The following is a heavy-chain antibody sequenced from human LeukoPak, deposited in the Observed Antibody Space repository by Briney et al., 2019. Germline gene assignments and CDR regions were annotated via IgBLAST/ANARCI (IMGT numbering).Heavy chain of an antibody. J-gene: IGHJ3*02. D-gene: IGHD2-21*01. CDR2: IYTTGRT. CDR1: GGSICGYY. Sequence: SETLSLTCTVSGGSICGYYWSWIRHPPGKGLEWIGYIYTTGRTNYNPSLKSRVTISVDTSKNQFSLKLNSVTAADTAVYYCAKILGSGVWYGFDIWGQGTMVTVSS. V-gene: IGHV4-4*09. CDR3: AKILGSGVWYGFDI.